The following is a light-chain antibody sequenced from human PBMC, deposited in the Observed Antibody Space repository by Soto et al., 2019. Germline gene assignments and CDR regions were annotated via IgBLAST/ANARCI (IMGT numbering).Light chain of an antibody. V-gene: IGKV3-20*01. CDR1: QSFSTSY. Sequence: IVLTQSPGTLSLSPGERATLSCRASQSFSTSYLAWYQQKPGQAPRLLIFAASSRASGIPDRFSGSGSGTDFTLTIDRLEPEDFAVYYCQHYGRSPGLFTFGPGTKVDIK. CDR2: AAS. CDR3: QHYGRSPGLFT. J-gene: IGKJ3*01.